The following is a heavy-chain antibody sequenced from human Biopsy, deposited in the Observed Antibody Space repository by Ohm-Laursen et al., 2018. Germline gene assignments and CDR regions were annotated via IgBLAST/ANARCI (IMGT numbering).Heavy chain of an antibody. D-gene: IGHD3-9*01. CDR2: NIPILGTG. CDR3: ATKLTGYFHH. J-gene: IGHJ1*01. Sequence: SSVKVSCKAPEGIFSNYGVNWVRQAPGQGLEWLGGNIPILGTGNYAQKFQDRVTVAADTSTSTATMELRSLRSDDTAVYYCATKLTGYFHHWGQGTLVIVSS. V-gene: IGHV1-69*06. CDR1: EGIFSNYG.